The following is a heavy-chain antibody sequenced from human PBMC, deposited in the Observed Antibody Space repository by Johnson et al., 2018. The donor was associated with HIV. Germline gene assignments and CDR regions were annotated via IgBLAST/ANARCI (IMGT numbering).Heavy chain of an antibody. CDR1: GFTFSSYW. J-gene: IGHJ3*02. CDR3: AKPPSMGADAFDI. V-gene: IGHV3-7*02. D-gene: IGHD3-16*01. CDR2: IKQDGSEK. Sequence: VQLVESGGGVVQPGGSLRLSCAASGFTFSSYWVSWVRQAPGKGLEWVANIKQDGSEKYYVDSVKGRFTISRDNAKNDLDLQMHSLRPEDTAVYYCAKPPSMGADAFDIWGQGTMVTVSS.